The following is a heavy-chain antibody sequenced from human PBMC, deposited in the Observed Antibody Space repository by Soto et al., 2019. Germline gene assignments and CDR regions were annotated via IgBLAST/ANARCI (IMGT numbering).Heavy chain of an antibody. J-gene: IGHJ4*02. Sequence: PSETLSLTCTVSGGSISSYYWSWIRQPPGKGLEWIGYIYYSGSTNYNPSLKSRVTLSVDTSKNQFSLKLSSVTAADTAVYYCARGMGSPDYWGQGTLVTVSS. CDR3: ARGMGSPDY. V-gene: IGHV4-59*01. D-gene: IGHD1-26*01. CDR1: GGSISSYY. CDR2: IYYSGST.